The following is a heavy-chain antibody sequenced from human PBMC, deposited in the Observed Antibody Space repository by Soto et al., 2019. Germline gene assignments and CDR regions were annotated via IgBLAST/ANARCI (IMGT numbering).Heavy chain of an antibody. CDR2: ISGSGGST. Sequence: EVQLLESGGGLVQPGGSLRLSCAASGFTFSSYAMSWVRQAPGKGLEWVSAISGSGGSTYYADSVKGRFTISRDNSKNTLYLQMNSLRAEDTAVYYCAKAGGSGSYYYYYYGMDVWGQGTTVTVSS. V-gene: IGHV3-23*01. CDR3: AKAGGSGSYYYYYYGMDV. D-gene: IGHD3-10*01. CDR1: GFTFSSYA. J-gene: IGHJ6*02.